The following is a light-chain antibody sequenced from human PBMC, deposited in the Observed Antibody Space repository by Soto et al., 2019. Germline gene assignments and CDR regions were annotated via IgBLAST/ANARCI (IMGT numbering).Light chain of an antibody. Sequence: DIQMTQSPSSLSASVGDRVTITCRASQSISSYLNWYQQKPGKAPKLLIYAASRLQSGVQSRFSGSRSGTDFTLTINSLQPEDFATYYCQQSYSTPYTFGQGTKLEIK. V-gene: IGKV1-39*01. CDR3: QQSYSTPYT. CDR2: AAS. CDR1: QSISSY. J-gene: IGKJ2*01.